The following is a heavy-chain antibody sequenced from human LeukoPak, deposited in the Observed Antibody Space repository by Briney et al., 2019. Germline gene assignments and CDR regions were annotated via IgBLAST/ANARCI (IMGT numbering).Heavy chain of an antibody. D-gene: IGHD3-16*01. CDR3: ARVIGLIDSWFDP. V-gene: IGHV4-59*01. CDR2: IYYSGST. J-gene: IGHJ5*02. Sequence: SETLSLTCTVSGDPISSYYWSWIRQPPGKGLEWIGYIYYSGSTNYNPSLKSRVTISVDTSKNQFSLKLSSVTAADTAVYYCARVIGLIDSWFDPWGQGTLVTVSS. CDR1: GDPISSYY.